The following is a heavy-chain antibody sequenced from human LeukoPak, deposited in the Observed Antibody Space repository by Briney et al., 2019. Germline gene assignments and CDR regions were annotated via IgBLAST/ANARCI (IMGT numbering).Heavy chain of an antibody. V-gene: IGHV3-23*01. J-gene: IGHJ4*02. CDR1: GFTFNNYA. D-gene: IGHD7-27*01. CDR2: ISSSGT. Sequence: GGSLRLSCAASGFTFNNYAMSWVRQAPGKGLEWVSTISSSGTNYADSVKGRFTISRDNSKSTVDLQMNSLRADDTAVYYCARDPGESFDYWGQGTLVTVSS. CDR3: ARDPGESFDY.